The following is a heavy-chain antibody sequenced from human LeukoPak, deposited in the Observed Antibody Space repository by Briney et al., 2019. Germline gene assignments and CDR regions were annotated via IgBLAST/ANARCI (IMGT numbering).Heavy chain of an antibody. CDR1: GGSISSGGYY. J-gene: IGHJ4*02. Sequence: KSSQTLSLTCTVSGGSISSGGYYLSWIRQHPGKGLEWIGYIYYSGSTYYNPSLKSRVTISVDTSKNQLSLKLSSVTAADTAVYYCARTYYYGSGSYEGLFDYWGQGTLVTVSS. CDR3: ARTYYYGSGSYEGLFDY. CDR2: IYYSGST. D-gene: IGHD3-10*01. V-gene: IGHV4-31*03.